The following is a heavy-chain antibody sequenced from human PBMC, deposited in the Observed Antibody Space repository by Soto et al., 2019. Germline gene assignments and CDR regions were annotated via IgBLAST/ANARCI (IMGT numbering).Heavy chain of an antibody. CDR3: ATYFMVPVDFFDS. J-gene: IGHJ4*02. V-gene: IGHV4-59*01. CDR1: NGSLSSNY. D-gene: IGHD3-10*01. Sequence: PSETLSLTCTVSNGSLSSNYWSWIRQSPGKGLEWIGNIYYSGSTNYDPSLKSRVTMSVDTSKNQFTLKLSSVTAADTGVYFCATYFMVPVDFFDSWGQGTLVTVSS. CDR2: IYYSGST.